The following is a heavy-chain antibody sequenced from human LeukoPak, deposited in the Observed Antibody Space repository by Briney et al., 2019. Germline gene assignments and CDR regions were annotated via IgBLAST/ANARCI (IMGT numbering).Heavy chain of an antibody. J-gene: IGHJ4*02. V-gene: IGHV1-18*01. CDR1: GYTFTSYG. CDR2: ISAYNGNT. CDR3: ATRYCSSTSCYGNFDY. Sequence: ASVKVSCKASGYTFTSYGISWVRQAPGQGLEWMGWISAYNGNTNYAQKLQGRVTMTTDTSTSTAYMELRSLRSDDTAVYYGATRYCSSTSCYGNFDYWGQGTLVPSPQ. D-gene: IGHD2-2*01.